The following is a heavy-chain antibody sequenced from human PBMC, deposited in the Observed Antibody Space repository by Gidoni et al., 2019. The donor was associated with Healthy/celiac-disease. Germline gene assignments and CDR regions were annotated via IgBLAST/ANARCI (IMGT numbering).Heavy chain of an antibody. V-gene: IGHV3-30*01. Sequence: QVQLVESGGGVVQPGRSLRLSCAASGFTFRRYDMHWVRQAPGKGLEWVAVISYDGSNKYYADSVKGRFTISRDNSKNTLYLQMNSLRAEDTAVYYCARDLPSPYGPVYYYYYGMDVWGQGTTVTVSS. CDR2: ISYDGSNK. CDR3: ARDLPSPYGPVYYYYYGMDV. CDR1: GFTFRRYD. J-gene: IGHJ6*02. D-gene: IGHD3-10*01.